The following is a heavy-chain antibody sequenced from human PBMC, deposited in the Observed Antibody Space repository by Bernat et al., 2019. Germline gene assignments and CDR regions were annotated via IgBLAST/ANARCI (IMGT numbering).Heavy chain of an antibody. CDR3: ARGVNSSWFRPRFDY. CDR2: ISGSGGST. J-gene: IGHJ4*02. Sequence: EVQLLESGGGLVQPGGSLRLSCAASGFNFSSYSILWVRQAPAMGLEWVSAISGSGGSTYSADSVKGLFTISRDNTNNTLYLQMNSLRAEDTAEYYCARGVNSSWFRPRFDYWGQGTLVTVSS. V-gene: IGHV3-23*01. CDR1: GFNFSSYS. D-gene: IGHD6-13*01.